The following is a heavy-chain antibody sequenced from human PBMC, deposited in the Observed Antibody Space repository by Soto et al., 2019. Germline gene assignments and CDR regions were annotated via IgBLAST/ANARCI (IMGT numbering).Heavy chain of an antibody. J-gene: IGHJ3*01. CDR1: GGTFSSYA. CDR2: IIPIFGTA. D-gene: IGHD5-18*01. V-gene: IGHV1-69*13. Sequence: SVKVSCKASGGTFSSYAISWVRQAPGQGLEWMGGIIPIFGTANYAQKFQGRVTITADESTSTAYMELSSLRSEDTAVFYCARLFEGYSYGYGAFYFWGQGTMVTVPS. CDR3: ARLFEGYSYGYGAFYF.